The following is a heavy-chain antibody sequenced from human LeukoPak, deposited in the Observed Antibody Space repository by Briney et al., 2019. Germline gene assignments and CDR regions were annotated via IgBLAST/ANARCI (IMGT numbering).Heavy chain of an antibody. CDR1: GFTVSSNY. CDR2: IYSGGST. CDR3: ARDGASGSYYTTVSG. D-gene: IGHD3-10*01. Sequence: GGSLRLFCAASGFTVSSNYMSWVRQARGKGRECVSVIYSGGSTEYADSVKGRFTISRDNYKNTLYLQMNSLRAEDTAVYYCARDGASGSYYTTVSGWGQGTLVTVSS. J-gene: IGHJ4*02. V-gene: IGHV3-53*01.